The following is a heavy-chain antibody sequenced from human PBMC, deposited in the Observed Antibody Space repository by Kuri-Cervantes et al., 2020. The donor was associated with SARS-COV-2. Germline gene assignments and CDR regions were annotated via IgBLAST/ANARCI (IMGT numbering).Heavy chain of an antibody. V-gene: IGHV1-8*01. D-gene: IGHD4-17*01. CDR2: MNPNSGNT. CDR1: GYTFTSYD. J-gene: IGHJ3*02. CDR3: ARDPPATVTEHYAFDI. Sequence: ASVKVSCKASGYTFTSYDINWARQATGQGLEWMGWMNPNSGNTGYAQKFQGRVTMTRNTSISTAYMELSSLRSEDTAVYYCARDPPATVTEHYAFDIWGQGTMVTVSS.